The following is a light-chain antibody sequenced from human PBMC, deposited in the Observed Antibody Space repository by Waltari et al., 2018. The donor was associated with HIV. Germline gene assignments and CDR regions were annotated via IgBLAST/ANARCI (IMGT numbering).Light chain of an antibody. CDR3: MQALETPYT. J-gene: IGKJ2*01. CDR1: QGLLHSHGHHF. Sequence: DIVMTQSPLSLPVTPGEPASISCRSSQGLLHSHGHHFFDWYVQKPGQSPQLLIYWGSNRASGVPDRFSGSGSGTDFTLKISRVEAEDVGVYYCMQALETPYTFGQGTKLEIK. V-gene: IGKV2-28*01. CDR2: WGS.